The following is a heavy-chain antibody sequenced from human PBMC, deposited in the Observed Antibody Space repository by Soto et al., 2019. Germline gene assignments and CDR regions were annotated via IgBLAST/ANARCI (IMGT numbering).Heavy chain of an antibody. Sequence: QVQLVESGGGVVQPGRSLRLSCVASGFTFSSYAMHWVRQAPGKGLEWVAVISYDGSNKYYADSVEGRFTISRDNSKNTLYLQMNSLRAEDTAVYYCARVATVTTLDLDYWGQGTLVTVSS. CDR3: ARVATVTTLDLDY. V-gene: IGHV3-30-3*01. CDR2: ISYDGSNK. J-gene: IGHJ4*02. CDR1: GFTFSSYA. D-gene: IGHD4-17*01.